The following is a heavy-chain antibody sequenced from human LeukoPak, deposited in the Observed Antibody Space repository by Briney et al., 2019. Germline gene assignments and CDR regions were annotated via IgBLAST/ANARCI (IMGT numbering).Heavy chain of an antibody. CDR2: IRSKANSYAT. V-gene: IGHV3-73*01. CDR1: GFTFSGSA. Sequence: GGSLRLSCAASGFTFSGSAMHWVRQASGKGLEWVGRIRSKANSYATAYAASVKVRFTISRDDSKNTAYLQMNSLKTEDTAVYYCTRRGDFWSGYYKAGTDYWGQGTLVTVSS. D-gene: IGHD3-3*01. J-gene: IGHJ4*02. CDR3: TRRGDFWSGYYKAGTDY.